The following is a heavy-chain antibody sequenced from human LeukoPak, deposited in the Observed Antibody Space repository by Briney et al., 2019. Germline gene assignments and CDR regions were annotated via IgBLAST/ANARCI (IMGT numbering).Heavy chain of an antibody. CDR2: IYYSGDT. Sequence: SETLSLTCTVSRGSISGYSWSWIRQCPGGGLEWIGYIYYSGDTAYNPSLRSRVTMSVDTSKNQFSLKLSSVTAADTAVYYCATGGDYYYYMDVWGKGTTVTISS. V-gene: IGHV4-59*01. J-gene: IGHJ6*03. CDR3: ATGGDYYYYMDV. CDR1: RGSISGYS.